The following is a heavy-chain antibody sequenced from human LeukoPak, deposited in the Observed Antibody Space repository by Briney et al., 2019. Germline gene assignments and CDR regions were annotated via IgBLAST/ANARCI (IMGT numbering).Heavy chain of an antibody. D-gene: IGHD4-11*01. Sequence: SETLSLTCTVSDDSITMYYWTWIRQPPGKGLEWIGYVDHTGSTNFNPSLNGRVSISRDTSKNFFSLRLRSVTAADTAVYFCARGRVSSSTWYSTYYYFFYMDFWGKGTTVTVSS. CDR1: DDSITMYY. V-gene: IGHV4-59*01. J-gene: IGHJ6*03. CDR3: ARGRVSSSTWYSTYYYFFYMDF. CDR2: VDHTGST.